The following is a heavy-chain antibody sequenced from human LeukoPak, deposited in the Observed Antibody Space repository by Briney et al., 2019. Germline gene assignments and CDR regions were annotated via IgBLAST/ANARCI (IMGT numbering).Heavy chain of an antibody. J-gene: IGHJ6*03. Sequence: GGSLRLSCAASGFIFSSYAMSWVRQAPGKGLEWVSVISGSGINTYYAASVKGRFTISRDNSKNTLYLQMNSLRAEDTAVYYCAKGGWEYQLSWAYYMDVWGKGTTVTVSS. D-gene: IGHD2-2*01. V-gene: IGHV3-23*01. CDR2: ISGSGINT. CDR3: AKGGWEYQLSWAYYMDV. CDR1: GFIFSSYA.